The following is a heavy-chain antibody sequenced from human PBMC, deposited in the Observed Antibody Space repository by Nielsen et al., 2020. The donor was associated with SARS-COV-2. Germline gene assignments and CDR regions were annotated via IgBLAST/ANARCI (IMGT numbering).Heavy chain of an antibody. J-gene: IGHJ6*02. CDR2: IIPFFPTT. D-gene: IGHD3-10*01. V-gene: IGHV1-69*06. Sequence: SVKVSCKASGGTFSSYAISWVRQAPGHGLEWMGGIIPFFPTTNYAEMFQGRVTITADKSTSTAYLQWSSLKASDTAMYYCARRTSGLGSYSSHRMDVWGQGTTVTVAS. CDR3: ARRTSGLGSYSSHRMDV. CDR1: GGTFSSYA.